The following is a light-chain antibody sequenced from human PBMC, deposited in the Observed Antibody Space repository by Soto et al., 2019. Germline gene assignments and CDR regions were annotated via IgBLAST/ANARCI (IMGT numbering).Light chain of an antibody. Sequence: DIVMTQTPLSSPVTLGQPASISCRSSQSLVHSVGNTYLSWLQHRPVQTPRPLIYKVSNRFSGVPDRLSGSGAGTDFTLKISRVEAEDVGVYYCMQATQFRPYTFGQGTKLEIK. V-gene: IGKV2-24*01. CDR2: KVS. CDR1: QSLVHSVGNTY. J-gene: IGKJ2*01. CDR3: MQATQFRPYT.